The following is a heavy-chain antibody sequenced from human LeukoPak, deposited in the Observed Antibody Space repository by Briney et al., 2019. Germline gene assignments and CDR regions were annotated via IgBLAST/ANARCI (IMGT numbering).Heavy chain of an antibody. D-gene: IGHD2-21*02. CDR1: GGSFSDYY. CDR2: VNHSGST. Sequence: PSETLSLTCAVYGGSFSDYYWSWIRQPPGKGLEWIGEVNHSGSTNYNPSLRSRVTISVDTSKNQFSLKLSSVTAADTAVYYCAGGDVVVTAIHDAFDIWGQGTMVTVSS. CDR3: AGGDVVVTAIHDAFDI. V-gene: IGHV4-34*01. J-gene: IGHJ3*02.